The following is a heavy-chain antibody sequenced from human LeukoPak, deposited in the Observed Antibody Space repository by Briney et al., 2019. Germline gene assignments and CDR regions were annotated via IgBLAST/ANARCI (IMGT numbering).Heavy chain of an antibody. V-gene: IGHV4-38-2*02. Sequence: SETLSLTCTVSGYSISSGYYWGWIRQPPGKGLEWIGSIYHSGSTYYNPSLKSRVTISVGTSKNQFSLKLSSVTAADTAVYYCARSSYYYYMDVWGKGTTVTVSS. CDR3: ARSSYYYYMDV. J-gene: IGHJ6*03. CDR1: GYSISSGYY. CDR2: IYHSGST.